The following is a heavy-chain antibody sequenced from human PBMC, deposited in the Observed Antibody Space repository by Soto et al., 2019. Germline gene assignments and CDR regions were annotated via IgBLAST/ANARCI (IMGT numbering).Heavy chain of an antibody. D-gene: IGHD3-3*01. CDR1: GFSLSTSGVG. Sequence: QITLKESGPTLVKPTQTLTLTCTFSGFSLSTSGVGVGWIRQPPGKALEWLALIYWDDDKRYSPSLKSRLTLNTNTSKNHVVLTITNIDPVDTATYYCAHRPPPHPHSRYYDFWSGYYHNWFDPWGQGTQVTVSS. CDR2: IYWDDDK. V-gene: IGHV2-5*02. CDR3: AHRPPPHPHSRYYDFWSGYYHNWFDP. J-gene: IGHJ5*02.